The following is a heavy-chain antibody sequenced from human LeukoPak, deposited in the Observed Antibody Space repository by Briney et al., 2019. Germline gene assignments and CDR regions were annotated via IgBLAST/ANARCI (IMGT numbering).Heavy chain of an antibody. CDR3: ARNKGMDV. V-gene: IGHV3-7*03. CDR1: GFALSSHW. CDR2: VNRDGSET. J-gene: IGHJ6*02. Sequence: QAGGSLRLSCAASGFALSSHWMTWVRQVPGRGPEWVANVNRDGSETYYLDSVKGRFTISKDNAKNSLYLQMNSPRAEDTALYHCARNKGMDVWGQGTTVIVSS.